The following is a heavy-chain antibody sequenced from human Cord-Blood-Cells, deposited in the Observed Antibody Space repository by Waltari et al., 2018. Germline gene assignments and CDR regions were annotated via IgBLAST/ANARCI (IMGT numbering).Heavy chain of an antibody. J-gene: IGHJ5*02. V-gene: IGHV1-2*02. CDR2: INPNSGGT. Sequence: QVQLVQSGAEVKKPGASVKVSCKASGYTFTGYYMHWVRQAPGQGLEWMGWINPNSGGTKYARKFKGRVTMPRDTSSSTAYMELSRLRSDDTAVYYCASGRYYESTPNWFDPWGQGTLVTVSS. D-gene: IGHD3-22*01. CDR1: GYTFTGYY. CDR3: ASGRYYESTPNWFDP.